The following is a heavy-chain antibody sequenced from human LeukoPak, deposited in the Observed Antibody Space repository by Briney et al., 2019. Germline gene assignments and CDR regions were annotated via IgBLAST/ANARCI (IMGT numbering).Heavy chain of an antibody. Sequence: SETLSLTCTVSGGSISSYYWSWIRQPPGKGLEWIGYFYYSGSTNYNPSLKSRVTISVDTSKNHFSLKLSSVTAADTAVYYCARTRGARITMIVVVDYFDYWGQGTLVTVSS. CDR3: ARTRGARITMIVVVDYFDY. D-gene: IGHD3-22*01. V-gene: IGHV4-59*01. J-gene: IGHJ4*02. CDR2: FYYSGST. CDR1: GGSISSYY.